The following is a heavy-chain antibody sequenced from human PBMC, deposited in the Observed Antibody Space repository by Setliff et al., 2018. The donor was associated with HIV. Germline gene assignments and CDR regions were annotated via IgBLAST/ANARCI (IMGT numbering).Heavy chain of an antibody. V-gene: IGHV4-34*01. CDR2: INHSGNI. D-gene: IGHD2-8*01. CDR1: GGAFNDYY. J-gene: IGHJ4*02. CDR3: ARGTYYNGGHLPLDS. Sequence: SETLSLTCAVYGGAFNDYYWNWIRQPPGEGLQWIGEINHSGNINYNPPLRSRVTMSVDTSKKQFSLNVTSVTAADTAVYYCARGTYYNGGHLPLDSWGQGALVTVSS.